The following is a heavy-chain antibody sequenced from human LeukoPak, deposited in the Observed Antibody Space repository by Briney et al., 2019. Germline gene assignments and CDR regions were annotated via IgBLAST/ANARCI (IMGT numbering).Heavy chain of an antibody. D-gene: IGHD3-3*01. Sequence: PGGSLRLSCAASGFTFSSYGMHWVRQAPGKGLEWVAVISYDGSNKYYADSVKGRFTISRDNSKNTLYLQMNSLRAEDTAVYYCAKDRGPGMVIQDFDYWGQGTLVTVSS. CDR3: AKDRGPGMVIQDFDY. J-gene: IGHJ4*02. V-gene: IGHV3-30*18. CDR1: GFTFSSYG. CDR2: ISYDGSNK.